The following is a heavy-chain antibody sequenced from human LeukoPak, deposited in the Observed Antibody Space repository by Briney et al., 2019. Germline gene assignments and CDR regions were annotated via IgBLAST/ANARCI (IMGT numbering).Heavy chain of an antibody. CDR2: INPNSGGT. V-gene: IGHV1-2*02. J-gene: IGHJ4*02. CDR3: ARDPLGVVVVAATFDY. Sequence: SVKVSCKASGYTFTGYYMHWVRHAPGQGLEWMGWINPNSGGTNYAQKFQGRVTMTRETSISPAYTELSRLRSDDTAVYYCARDPLGVVVVAATFDYWGQGTLVTVSS. D-gene: IGHD2-15*01. CDR1: GYTFTGYY.